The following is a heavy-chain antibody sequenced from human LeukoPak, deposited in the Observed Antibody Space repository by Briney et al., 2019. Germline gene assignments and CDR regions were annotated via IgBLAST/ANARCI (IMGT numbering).Heavy chain of an antibody. J-gene: IGHJ3*02. CDR1: GFTFSSYA. CDR2: ISHSGNT. D-gene: IGHD3-22*01. CDR3: AMSFYDISDYSLSGAFDI. V-gene: IGHV4-34*08. Sequence: GSLRLSCAASGFTFSSYAMSWVRQPPGKGLEWIGEISHSGNTNYNPSLKRRVTISLDTSKKQFFLRLSSVTAADTAVYYCAMSFYDISDYSLSGAFDIWGQGTMVTVSS.